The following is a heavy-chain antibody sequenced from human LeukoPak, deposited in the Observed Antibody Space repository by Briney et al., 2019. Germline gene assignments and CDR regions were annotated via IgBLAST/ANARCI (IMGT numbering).Heavy chain of an antibody. J-gene: IGHJ4*02. CDR1: GGSISSSSYY. Sequence: LSLTCTVSGGSISSSSYYWGWIRQAPGKGLEWIAYISSSSNIIYYADSVKGRFTISRDNAKNSLYLQMNSLRAEDTAVYYCARDLTVGPTTDYFDYWGQGTLVTVSS. V-gene: IGHV3-11*04. CDR2: ISSSSNII. D-gene: IGHD1-26*01. CDR3: ARDLTVGPTTDYFDY.